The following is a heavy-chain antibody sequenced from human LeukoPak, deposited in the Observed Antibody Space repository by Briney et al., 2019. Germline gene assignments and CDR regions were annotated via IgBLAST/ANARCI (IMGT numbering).Heavy chain of an antibody. V-gene: IGHV4-30-4*01. CDR2: IYYSGST. CDR1: GGSISSSDYY. D-gene: IGHD2-2*01. Sequence: TSSQTLSLTCTVSGGSISSSDYYWSWIRQPPGKGLEWIGYIYYSGSTYSNPSLKSRVTISVDTSKNQFSLKLSSVTAADTAVYYCARGYCSSTSCRLDYWGQGTLVTVSS. CDR3: ARGYCSSTSCRLDY. J-gene: IGHJ4*02.